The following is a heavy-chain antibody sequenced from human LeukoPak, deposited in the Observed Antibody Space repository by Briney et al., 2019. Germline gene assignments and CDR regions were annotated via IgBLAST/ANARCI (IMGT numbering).Heavy chain of an antibody. CDR3: ARARNAYGGTNLDY. V-gene: IGHV4-4*02. CDR1: GGSISSNNW. CDR2: IYRSGGT. J-gene: IGHJ4*02. Sequence: PSGTLSLTCGVSGGSISSNNWWSWVRQPPGKGLEWIGEIYRSGGTNYNPSLKGRVTISVNKSKNQFSLNVSSVTAADTAVYYCARARNAYGGTNLDYWGQGILVTVSS. D-gene: IGHD4-23*01.